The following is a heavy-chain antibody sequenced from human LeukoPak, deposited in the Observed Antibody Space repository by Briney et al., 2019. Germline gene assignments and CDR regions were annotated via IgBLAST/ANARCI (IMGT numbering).Heavy chain of an antibody. CDR3: ARSLYSYGYFDY. V-gene: IGHV1-2*02. Sequence: ASVKVSCKASGYTFTGYYMHWVRQAPGQGLEWMGWINPNNGGTNYAQKFQGRVTMTRDTSISTAYMELSRLRSDDTAVYYCARSLYSYGYFDYWGQGTLVTVSS. D-gene: IGHD5-18*01. J-gene: IGHJ4*02. CDR2: INPNNGGT. CDR1: GYTFTGYY.